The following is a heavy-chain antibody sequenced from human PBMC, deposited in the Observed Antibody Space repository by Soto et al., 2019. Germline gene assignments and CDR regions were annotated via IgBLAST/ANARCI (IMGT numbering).Heavy chain of an antibody. V-gene: IGHV3-48*02. CDR1: GFTFSSYS. Sequence: GGSLRLSCAASGFTFSSYSMNWVRQAPGKGLEWVSYISSSSTIYYADSVKGRFTISRDNAKNSLYLQMNSLRDEDTAVYYCARDRSYDSSGPDYYYYYGMDVWGQGTTVTVSS. D-gene: IGHD3-22*01. CDR2: ISSSSTI. J-gene: IGHJ6*02. CDR3: ARDRSYDSSGPDYYYYYGMDV.